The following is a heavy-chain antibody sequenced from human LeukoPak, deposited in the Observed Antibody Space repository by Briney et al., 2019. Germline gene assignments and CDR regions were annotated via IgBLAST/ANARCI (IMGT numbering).Heavy chain of an antibody. CDR2: INHSGST. D-gene: IGHD3-10*01. CDR1: GGSISSDY. J-gene: IGHJ3*02. CDR3: ARDLYGSGSYSAFDI. Sequence: SETLSLTCTVSGGSISSDYWSWIRQPPGKGLEWIGEINHSGSTNYNPSLKSRVTISVDTSKNQFSLKLSSVTAADTAVYYCARDLYGSGSYSAFDIWGQGTMVTVSS. V-gene: IGHV4-34*01.